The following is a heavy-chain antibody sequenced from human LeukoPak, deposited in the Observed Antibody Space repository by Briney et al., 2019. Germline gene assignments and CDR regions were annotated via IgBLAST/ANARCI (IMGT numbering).Heavy chain of an antibody. CDR1: GGSISNYY. CDR2: IYYSGST. D-gene: IGHD3-16*01. Sequence: PSETLSLTCTVSGGSISNYYWSWIRQPPGKGLEWIGYIYYSGSTNYNPSLKSRVTISVDTSKNQFSLKLSSVTAADTAVYYCARGPLGDYWGQGTLVTVSS. CDR3: ARGPLGDY. V-gene: IGHV4-59*08. J-gene: IGHJ4*02.